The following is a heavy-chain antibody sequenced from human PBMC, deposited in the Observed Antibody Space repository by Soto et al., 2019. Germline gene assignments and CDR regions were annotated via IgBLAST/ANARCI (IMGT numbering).Heavy chain of an antibody. CDR1: GGAISSYY. CDR3: ARSGYYHNWFDP. CDR2: IYTSGST. J-gene: IGHJ5*02. Sequence: SETLSLTCTVSGGAISSYYWSWIRQPAGKGLEWIGRIYTSGSTNYNPSLKSRVTMSVDTSKNQFSLKLSSVTAADTAVYYCARSGYYHNWFDPWGQGTLVTVSS. V-gene: IGHV4-4*07. D-gene: IGHD3-22*01.